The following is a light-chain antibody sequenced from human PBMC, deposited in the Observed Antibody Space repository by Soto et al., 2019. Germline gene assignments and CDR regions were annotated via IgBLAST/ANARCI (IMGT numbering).Light chain of an antibody. V-gene: IGKV3-20*01. CDR1: QSVSSSY. CDR2: GAS. CDR3: PQYGSSPPYT. Sequence: EIVLTQSPGTLSLSPGERATLSCRASQSVSSSYLAWYQQKPGQAPRPLIYGASSRATGIPDRFSGSGSGTDFTLTISRLEPEDFAVYYCPQYGSSPPYTFGPGTKVDIK. J-gene: IGKJ3*01.